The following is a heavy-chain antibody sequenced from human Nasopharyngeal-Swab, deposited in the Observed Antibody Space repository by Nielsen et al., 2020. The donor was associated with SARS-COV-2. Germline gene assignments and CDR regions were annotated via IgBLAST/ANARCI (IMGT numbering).Heavy chain of an antibody. CDR1: GCTFSSYE. CDR2: ISSSGSTI. V-gene: IGHV3-48*03. D-gene: IGHD3-22*01. CDR3: ARDAGLSWLSQGAFDI. Sequence: GGSLRRYCAASGCTFSSYEMNWVRQAPGKGLEWVSYISSSGSTIYYADSVKGRFTISRDNAKISLYLQMHSLRAEDTAVYYCARDAGLSWLSQGAFDIWGQGTMVTVSS. J-gene: IGHJ3*02.